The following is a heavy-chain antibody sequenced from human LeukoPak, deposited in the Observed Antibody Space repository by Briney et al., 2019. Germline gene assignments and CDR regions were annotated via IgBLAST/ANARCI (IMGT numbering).Heavy chain of an antibody. V-gene: IGHV3-23*01. Sequence: PGGTLRLSCAVSGFTFSSYGMSWVRHPPAKGLEWVSAISGSGGSTYYADSVKGRFTISRDNSKNTLYLQMNSLRAEDTAVYYCAKGDYGDLREAFDIWGQGTMVTVSS. J-gene: IGHJ3*02. CDR2: ISGSGGST. CDR1: GFTFSSYG. D-gene: IGHD4-17*01. CDR3: AKGDYGDLREAFDI.